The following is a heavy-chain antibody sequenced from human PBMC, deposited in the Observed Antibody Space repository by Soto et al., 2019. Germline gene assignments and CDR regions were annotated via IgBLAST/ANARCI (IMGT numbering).Heavy chain of an antibody. CDR1: GGSISSSHW. V-gene: IGHV4-4*02. D-gene: IGHD3-3*01. J-gene: IGHJ4*02. CDR2: IYHSEIT. Sequence: SETLSLTCVVSGGSISSSHWWSWVRQPPGRGLEWIGEIYHSEITNFNPSLKSRITISVDKSKNQFSLKLNSVTAADTAVYFCAARYTFWSTYLLYWGQGTLVTVSS. CDR3: AARYTFWSTYLLY.